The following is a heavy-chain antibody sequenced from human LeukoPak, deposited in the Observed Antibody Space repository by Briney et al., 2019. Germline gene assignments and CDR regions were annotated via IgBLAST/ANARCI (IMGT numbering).Heavy chain of an antibody. Sequence: GGSLRLSCAASGFTVSSNYMSWVRQAPGKGLEWVSIIYSGGSTFYADSVKGRFTISRDNSKNTLYLQMNSLRAEDTAVYYCAREAGRDYYMDVWGKGTTVTVSS. V-gene: IGHV3-53*01. D-gene: IGHD6-13*01. CDR1: GFTVSSNY. CDR3: AREAGRDYYMDV. J-gene: IGHJ6*03. CDR2: IYSGGST.